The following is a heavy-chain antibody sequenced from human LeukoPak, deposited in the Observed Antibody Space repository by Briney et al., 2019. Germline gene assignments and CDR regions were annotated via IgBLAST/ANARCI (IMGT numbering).Heavy chain of an antibody. CDR3: ARGSRRYDYYYYMDG. D-gene: IGHD2-15*01. CDR2: IYCSRST. CDR1: GGSISSYY. J-gene: IGHJ6*03. Sequence: PSETLSLTCTVSGGSISSYYWSWIRQPPGKGLEWIGYIYCSRSTNYNPSLTSRVTISVDTSKNQFSLKLTSVTAADTAVHYCARGSRRYDYYYYMDGWGKGTTVTVCS. V-gene: IGHV4-59*08.